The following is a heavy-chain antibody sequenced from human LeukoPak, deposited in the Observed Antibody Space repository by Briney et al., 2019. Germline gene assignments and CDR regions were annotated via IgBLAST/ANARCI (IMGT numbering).Heavy chain of an antibody. J-gene: IGHJ4*02. CDR3: ARHQGYDYVWGSYKAHFDY. D-gene: IGHD3-16*01. Sequence: SETLSLTCTVSGGSISSSSYYGGWSRQPPGKGLEWIGSIYYSGSTYYNQSLKSRVPISVDTSKNQFSMKLRSVTAADTAVYYCARHQGYDYVWGSYKAHFDYWGQGTLVTVSS. CDR1: GGSISSSSYY. V-gene: IGHV4-39*01. CDR2: IYYSGST.